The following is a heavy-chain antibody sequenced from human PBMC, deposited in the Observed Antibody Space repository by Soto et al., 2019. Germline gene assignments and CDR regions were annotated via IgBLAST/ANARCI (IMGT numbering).Heavy chain of an antibody. CDR1: GYTFTSYG. Sequence: QAQLVQSGAEMKNPGASVKVSCKASGYTFTSYGISWVRQARGQGLEWMGWISGFNDDTNHAQKFQGRVTMTKDTSTSTAYMELRSLKFDDTAVYYCARSGSYYPARNWFGPWGQGTLVTVSS. J-gene: IGHJ5*02. V-gene: IGHV1-18*01. D-gene: IGHD3-10*01. CDR2: ISGFNDDT. CDR3: ARSGSYYPARNWFGP.